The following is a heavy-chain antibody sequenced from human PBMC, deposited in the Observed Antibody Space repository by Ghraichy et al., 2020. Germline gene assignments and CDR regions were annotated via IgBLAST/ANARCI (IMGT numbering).Heavy chain of an antibody. V-gene: IGHV1-18*01. CDR2: ISAYNGNT. J-gene: IGHJ4*02. CDR3: ARDMNGEAARLGGLEY. CDR1: GYTFTNYG. D-gene: IGHD6-6*01. Sequence: ASVKVSCKASGYTFTNYGISWVRQAPGQGLEWMGWISAYNGNTDYAQKLQGRVTMTTDSSTSTAYMELRSLRSDDTAVYYCARDMNGEAARLGGLEYWGQGTLVTVSS.